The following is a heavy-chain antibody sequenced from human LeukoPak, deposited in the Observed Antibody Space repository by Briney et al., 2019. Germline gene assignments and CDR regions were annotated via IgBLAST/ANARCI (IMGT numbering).Heavy chain of an antibody. D-gene: IGHD1/OR15-1a*01. J-gene: IGHJ4*02. CDR3: ARALNSWSPIDC. V-gene: IGHV4-34*01. Sequence: PGGSLRLSCAASGFTFSDYYMSWIRQSPGKGLEWIGEINHSGGTNYNPSLKSRVTVSLDTSKIQFSLKLSSVTAADTAVYYCARALNSWSPIDCWGQGALVTVSS. CDR2: INHSGGT. CDR1: GFTFSDYY.